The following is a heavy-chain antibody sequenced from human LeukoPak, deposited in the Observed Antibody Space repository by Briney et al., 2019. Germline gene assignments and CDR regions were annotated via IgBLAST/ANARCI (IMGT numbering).Heavy chain of an antibody. CDR3: GMSGDRVPLQDDVFDV. D-gene: IGHD2-15*01. CDR1: GYSFTSYC. V-gene: IGHV5-51*01. Sequence: GESLKISCKVSGYSFTSYCIGWVRQMPGKGLEWMVIIYPGDSGPTYSPSFQGQVTISVDKSINTAYLQWSSLQASDTAMYYCGMSGDRVPLQDDVFDVWGQGTMVTVST. CDR2: IYPGDSGP. J-gene: IGHJ3*01.